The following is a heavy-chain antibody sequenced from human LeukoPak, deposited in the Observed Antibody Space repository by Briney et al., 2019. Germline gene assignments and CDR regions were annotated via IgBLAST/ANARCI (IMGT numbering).Heavy chain of an antibody. J-gene: IGHJ4*02. CDR1: GVTFDDYG. CDR2: IDWNGGST. CDR3: ARDTYYYDSSGYYYPGGSDC. V-gene: IGHV3-20*04. D-gene: IGHD3-22*01. Sequence: GGSLRLSCAASGVTFDDYGMSWVRQAPGKGLEWVSGIDWNGGSTGYADSVKGRFTISRDNAKNSLYLQMNSLRAEDTALYYCARDTYYYDSSGYYYPGGSDCWGQGTLVTVSS.